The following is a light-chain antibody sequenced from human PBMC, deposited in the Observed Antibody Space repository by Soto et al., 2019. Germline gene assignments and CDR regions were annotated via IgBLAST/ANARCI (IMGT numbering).Light chain of an antibody. Sequence: QSALTQPAFVSGSPGQSITISCTGTISDVGGYNYVSWYQQHPGKAPKLMIFDVSNRPSGVSNRFSGSKSGYTASLTISGLQAEDEADYYCSSYTSSSTYVFGTGTKVTVL. CDR2: DVS. V-gene: IGLV2-14*03. CDR1: ISDVGGYNY. CDR3: SSYTSSSTYV. J-gene: IGLJ1*01.